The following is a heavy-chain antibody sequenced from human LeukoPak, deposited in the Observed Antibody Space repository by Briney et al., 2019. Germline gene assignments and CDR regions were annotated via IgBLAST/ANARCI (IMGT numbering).Heavy chain of an antibody. Sequence: SETLSLTCTVSGGSISSGGYYWSWIRQHPGKSLEWIGYIYYSGSTYYNPSLKSRVTISVDTSKNQFSLKLSSVTAADTAVYYCARGSSSGWYYFDYWGQGTLVTVSS. CDR3: ARGSSSGWYYFDY. D-gene: IGHD6-19*01. V-gene: IGHV4-31*03. CDR1: GGSISSGGYY. CDR2: IYYSGST. J-gene: IGHJ4*02.